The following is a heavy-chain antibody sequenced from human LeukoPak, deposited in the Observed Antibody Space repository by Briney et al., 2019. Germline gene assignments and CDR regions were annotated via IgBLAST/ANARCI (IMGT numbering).Heavy chain of an antibody. CDR1: GDYITTTNYY. Sequence: SETLSLTCNVSGDYITTTNYYWAWIRQPPGKGLEWIACIFYSGTTYYNPSLKSRVTISMDTSRKQISLRLSSVSATDTAIYYCARRPRLYKHETTGYHDAWGQGTRVTVSS. V-gene: IGHV4-39*01. D-gene: IGHD3-9*01. J-gene: IGHJ5*02. CDR2: IFYSGTT. CDR3: ARRPRLYKHETTGYHDA.